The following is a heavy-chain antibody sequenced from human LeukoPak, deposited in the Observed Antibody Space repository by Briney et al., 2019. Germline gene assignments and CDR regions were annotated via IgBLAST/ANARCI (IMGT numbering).Heavy chain of an antibody. D-gene: IGHD4-23*01. J-gene: IGHJ6*03. Sequence: SETLSLTCTVSSGSISSSSYNWGWIRQPPGKGLEWIGSIYYSGITYYNPSVESRVTISVDTSKNQFSLELNSVTAADTAVYYCARQVRSPVVMFMDVWGKGTTVTVSS. CDR3: ARQVRSPVVMFMDV. V-gene: IGHV4-39*01. CDR2: IYYSGIT. CDR1: SGSISSSSYN.